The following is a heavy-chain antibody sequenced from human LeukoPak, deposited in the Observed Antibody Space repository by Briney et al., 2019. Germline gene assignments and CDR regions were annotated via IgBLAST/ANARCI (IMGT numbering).Heavy chain of an antibody. J-gene: IGHJ5*02. V-gene: IGHV4-34*01. CDR1: GGSFSGYY. Sequence: SETLSLTCAVYGGSFSGYYWSWIRQPPGKGLEWIGEINHSGSTNYNPSLKSRVTISVDTSKNQFSLKLSSVTAADTAVYYCARQRVTMVRGARYNWFDPWGQGTLVTVSS. D-gene: IGHD3-10*01. CDR3: ARQRVTMVRGARYNWFDP. CDR2: INHSGST.